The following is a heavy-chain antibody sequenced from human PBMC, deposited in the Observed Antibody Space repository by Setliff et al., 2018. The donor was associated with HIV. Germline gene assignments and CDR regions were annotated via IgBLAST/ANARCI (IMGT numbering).Heavy chain of an antibody. CDR3: ARGRRSRTYYYYMDV. V-gene: IGHV4-39*01. CDR1: GGSISSSSYY. CDR2: IYYSGST. J-gene: IGHJ6*03. Sequence: PSETLSLTCTVSGGSISSSSYYWGWIRQPPGKGLEWIGSIYYSGSTYYNPSLKSRVTISVDTSKNQFSLKLSSVTAADTAVYYCARGRRSRTYYYYMDVWGKGTTVTVSS.